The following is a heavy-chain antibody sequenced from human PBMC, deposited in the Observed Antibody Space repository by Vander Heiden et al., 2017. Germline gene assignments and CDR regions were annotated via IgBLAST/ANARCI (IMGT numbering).Heavy chain of an antibody. Sequence: QVQLQESGPGLVKPSETLSLTCTVSGGSISSYYWSWIRQPPGKGLEWIGYIYYSGSTNYNPSLKSRVTISVDTSKNQFSLKLSSVTAADTAVYYRPRASRLSHDSICYYSKSDYYYGMDVWGQGTPVTVSS. J-gene: IGHJ6*02. CDR1: GGSISSYY. V-gene: IGHV4-59*01. CDR2: IYYSGST. CDR3: PRASRLSHDSICYYSKSDYYYGMDV. D-gene: IGHD3-22*01.